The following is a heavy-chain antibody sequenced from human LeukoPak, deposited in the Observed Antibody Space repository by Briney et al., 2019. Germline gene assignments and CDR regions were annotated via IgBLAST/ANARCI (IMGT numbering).Heavy chain of an antibody. CDR1: GFTFSSYA. Sequence: TGGSLRLSCAASGFTFSSYAMSWVRQAPGKGLEWVSAISGSGGSTYYADSVKGRFTISRDNSKNTLYLQMNSLRAEDTAVYYCAKVQIIIAAAGTDYWGQGTLVTVSS. CDR2: ISGSGGST. D-gene: IGHD6-13*01. V-gene: IGHV3-23*01. J-gene: IGHJ4*02. CDR3: AKVQIIIAAAGTDY.